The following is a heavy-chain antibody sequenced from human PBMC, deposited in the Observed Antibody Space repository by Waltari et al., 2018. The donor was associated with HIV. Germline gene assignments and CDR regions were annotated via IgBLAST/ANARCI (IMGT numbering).Heavy chain of an antibody. J-gene: IGHJ4*02. CDR1: GFTFSSYT. CDR3: ARASMWGFDY. V-gene: IGHV3-21*01. D-gene: IGHD1-26*01. Sequence: EVQLVESGGGLVKPGGSLRLSCAASGFTFSSYTMNWVRQAPGKGLEGVSFFSGSSTYIYYADSVKGRFTISRDNAKNSLYLQMNSLRAEDTAVYYCARASMWGFDYWGQGTMVTVSS. CDR2: FSGSSTYI.